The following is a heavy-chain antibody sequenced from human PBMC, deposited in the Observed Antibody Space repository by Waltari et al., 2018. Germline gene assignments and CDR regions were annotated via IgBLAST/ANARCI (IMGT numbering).Heavy chain of an antibody. CDR1: GYRIPALS. V-gene: IGHV1-24*01. CDR2: FDPKDAET. J-gene: IGHJ3*01. D-gene: IGHD7-27*01. Sequence: QVQLVQSGDEGKKPGASVKVSCKGSGYRIPALSMHWVRQAPGKGLEWMGGFDPKDAETIYAQNFQGRVAMTEDTSTDTAYIDLTSLTSEDTAIYYCTTFNWGHDAFDLWGQGTLVTVSS. CDR3: TTFNWGHDAFDL.